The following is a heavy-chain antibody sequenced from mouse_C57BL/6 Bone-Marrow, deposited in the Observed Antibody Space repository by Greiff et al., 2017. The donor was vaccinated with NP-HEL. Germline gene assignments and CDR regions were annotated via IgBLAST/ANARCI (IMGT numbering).Heavy chain of an antibody. V-gene: IGHV2-2*01. CDR2: IWSGGST. J-gene: IGHJ1*03. D-gene: IGHD1-1*01. CDR1: GFSLTSYG. CDR3: ARDGGNGSSDWYFDV. Sequence: QVQLKESGPGLVQPSQSLSITCTVSGFSLTSYGVHWVRQSPGKGLEWLGVIWSGGSTDYNAAFISRLSISKDNSKSKVFFKMNSLQADDTAIYYCARDGGNGSSDWYFDVWGTGTTVTVSS.